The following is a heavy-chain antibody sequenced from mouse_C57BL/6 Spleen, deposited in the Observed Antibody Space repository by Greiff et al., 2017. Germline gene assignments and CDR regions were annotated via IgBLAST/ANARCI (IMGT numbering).Heavy chain of an antibody. CDR3: ASGDGYYFDY. D-gene: IGHD2-3*01. V-gene: IGHV1-42*01. CDR2: INPSTGGT. CDR1: GYSFTGYY. Sequence: EVQLQQSGPELVKPGASVKISCKASGYSFTGYYMNWVKQSPEKSLEWIGEINPSTGGTTYNQKFKAKATLTVDKSSSTAYMQLKSLTSEDSAVYYCASGDGYYFDYWGQGTTLTVSS. J-gene: IGHJ2*01.